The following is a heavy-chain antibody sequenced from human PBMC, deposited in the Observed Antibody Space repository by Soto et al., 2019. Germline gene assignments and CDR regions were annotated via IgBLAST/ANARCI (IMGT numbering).Heavy chain of an antibody. Sequence: EVQLVESGGGLVKPGGSLRLSYAASGFTFSNAWMSWVRQAPGKGLEWVGRIKSKTDGGTTDYAAPVKGRFTISRDDSKNTLYLQMNSLKTEDTAVYYCTTVYCSGGSCYSEEGYWGQGTLVTVSS. CDR3: TTVYCSGGSCYSEEGY. J-gene: IGHJ4*02. V-gene: IGHV3-15*01. D-gene: IGHD2-15*01. CDR1: GFTFSNAW. CDR2: IKSKTDGGTT.